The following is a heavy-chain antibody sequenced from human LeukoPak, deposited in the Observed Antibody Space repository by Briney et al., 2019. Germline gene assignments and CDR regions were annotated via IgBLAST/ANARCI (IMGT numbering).Heavy chain of an antibody. CDR3: ARDAGVLLWFGAEVSNGYFDL. D-gene: IGHD3-10*01. V-gene: IGHV3-23*01. Sequence: QAGGSLRLSCAASGFTFSGYAMSWVRQAPGKGLEGGSGISGSGGSTYYADSVKGRFTISRDNSKNTLYLQMNSLRAEDTAVYYCARDAGVLLWFGAEVSNGYFDLWGRGTLVTVSS. CDR2: ISGSGGST. J-gene: IGHJ2*01. CDR1: GFTFSGYA.